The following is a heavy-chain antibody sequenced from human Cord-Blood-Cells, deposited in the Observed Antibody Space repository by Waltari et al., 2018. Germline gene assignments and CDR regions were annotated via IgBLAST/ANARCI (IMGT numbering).Heavy chain of an antibody. CDR1: GFTVSSNY. J-gene: IGHJ2*01. CDR2: IYSGGST. Sequence: EVQLVESGGGLVQPGGSLRLSCAASGFTVSSNYMSWVRQAPGKGLEWVSVIYSGGSTYYADSVKGRCTISRHNSKNTLYLQMNSLRAEDTAVYYCARERGPRYFDLWGRGTLVTVSS. CDR3: ARERGPRYFDL. D-gene: IGHD3-10*01. V-gene: IGHV3-53*04.